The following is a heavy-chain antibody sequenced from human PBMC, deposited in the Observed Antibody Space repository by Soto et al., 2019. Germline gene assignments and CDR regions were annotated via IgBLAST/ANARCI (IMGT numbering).Heavy chain of an antibody. D-gene: IGHD1-7*01. J-gene: IGHJ4*02. CDR3: ARGRIPRDPYNWNYYFDY. Sequence: SETLSLTCAVYGGSFSGYYWSWIRQPPGKGLEWIGEINHSGSTNYNPSLKSRVTISVDTSKSQFSLKLSSVTAADTAVYYCARGRIPRDPYNWNYYFDYWGQGTLVTVSS. CDR1: GGSFSGYY. V-gene: IGHV4-34*01. CDR2: INHSGST.